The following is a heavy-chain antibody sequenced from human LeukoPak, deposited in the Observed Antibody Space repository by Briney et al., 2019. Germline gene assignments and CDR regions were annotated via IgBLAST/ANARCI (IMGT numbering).Heavy chain of an antibody. Sequence: ASVKVSCKASGYTFTSYDINWVRQATGQGLEWMGWINPNSGNTGYAQKFQGRVTITRNTSISTAYMELSSLRSEDTAVYYCARVTVVVPPTQIWFDPWGQGTLLTVSS. CDR3: ARVTVVVPPTQIWFDP. CDR1: GYTFTSYD. J-gene: IGHJ5*02. V-gene: IGHV1-8*03. D-gene: IGHD2-2*01. CDR2: INPNSGNT.